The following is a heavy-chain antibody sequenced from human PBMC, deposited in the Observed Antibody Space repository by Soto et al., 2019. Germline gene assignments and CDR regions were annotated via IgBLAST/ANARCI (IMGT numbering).Heavy chain of an antibody. V-gene: IGHV1-18*04. Sequence: ASVKVSCKASGYTFTGYYMHWVRQAPGQGLEWMGWINANNGDTNYAQKLQGRVTMTTDTSTSTAYMELRSLRSDDTAVYYCATGGAAAGTAFDYWGQGTLVTVSS. CDR3: ATGGAAAGTAFDY. D-gene: IGHD6-13*01. CDR1: GYTFTGYY. CDR2: INANNGDT. J-gene: IGHJ4*02.